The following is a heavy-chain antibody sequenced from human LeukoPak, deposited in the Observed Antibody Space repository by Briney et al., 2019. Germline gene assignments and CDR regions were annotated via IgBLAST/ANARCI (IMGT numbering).Heavy chain of an antibody. V-gene: IGHV3-9*01. CDR3: ARGGLIQRHAFDI. D-gene: IGHD1-1*01. J-gene: IGHJ3*02. CDR2: ISWNSGSI. CDR1: GFTLDDYA. Sequence: GGSLRLSCAASGFTLDDYAMHWVRQAPGKGLEWVSGISWNSGSIVYADSVKGRFTISRDNAKNSLYLQMNSLRGEDTALYYCARGGLIQRHAFDIWGQGTMVTVSS.